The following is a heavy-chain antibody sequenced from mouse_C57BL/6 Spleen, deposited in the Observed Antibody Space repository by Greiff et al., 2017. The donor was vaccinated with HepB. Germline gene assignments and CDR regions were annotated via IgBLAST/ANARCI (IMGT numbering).Heavy chain of an antibody. V-gene: IGHV2-2*01. Sequence: QVQLKQSGPGLVQPSQSLSITCTVSGFSLTSYGVHWVRQSPGKGLEWLGVIWSGGSTDYNAAFISRLSNSKDNSDSQVFFRMTSQQAADTAIYYCGRDPVRGDFDVWGTGTTVTVSS. CDR1: GFSLTSYG. CDR3: GRDPVRGDFDV. J-gene: IGHJ1*03. D-gene: IGHD1-1*01. CDR2: IWSGGST.